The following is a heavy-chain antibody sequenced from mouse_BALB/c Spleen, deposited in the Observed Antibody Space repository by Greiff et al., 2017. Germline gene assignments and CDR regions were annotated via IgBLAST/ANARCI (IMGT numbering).Heavy chain of an antibody. Sequence: VQLQESGAELVKPGASVKLSCKTSGYTFTSYWIQWVKQRPGQGLGWIGEIFPGTGTTYYNEKFKGKATLTIDTSSSTAYMQLSSLTSEDSAVYFCASPYGYDKEGYAMDYWGQGTSVTVSS. CDR3: ASPYGYDKEGYAMDY. J-gene: IGHJ4*01. D-gene: IGHD2-2*01. CDR1: GYTFTSYW. V-gene: IGHV1S132*01. CDR2: IFPGTGTT.